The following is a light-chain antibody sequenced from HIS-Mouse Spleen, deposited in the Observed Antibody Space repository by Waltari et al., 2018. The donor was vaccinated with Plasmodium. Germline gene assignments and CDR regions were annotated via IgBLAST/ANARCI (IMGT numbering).Light chain of an antibody. V-gene: IGKV3-15*01. CDR3: QQYNNWSFT. CDR1: QSVSST. J-gene: IGKJ3*01. Sequence: EIVMTQSPATLSVSPGERATLSCRASQSVSSTLAWYQQQPGQAPRLLIYGASTRATGIPARFSGSGSGTEFTLTISSLQSEDFAVYYCQQYNNWSFTFGPGTKVDIK. CDR2: GAS.